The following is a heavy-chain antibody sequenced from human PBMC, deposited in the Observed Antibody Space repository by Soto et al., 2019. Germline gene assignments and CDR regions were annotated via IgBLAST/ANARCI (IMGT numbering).Heavy chain of an antibody. D-gene: IGHD7-27*01. Sequence: SETLSLTCTVSGGSISNANYYWSWIRHHPGKGLEWIGYIYYTGTTYYSPSLESRVAISVDTSQNQFSLKLGAVTAADTAVYFRARLGTRPGETRLDAPPFIGFDAWGQGILVTVS. CDR3: ARLGTRPGETRLDAPPFIGFDA. CDR1: GGSISNANYY. J-gene: IGHJ5*02. V-gene: IGHV4-31*03. CDR2: IYYTGTT.